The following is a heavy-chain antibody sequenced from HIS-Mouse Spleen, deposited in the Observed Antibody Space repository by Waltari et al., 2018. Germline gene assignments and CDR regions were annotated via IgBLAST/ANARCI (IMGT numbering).Heavy chain of an antibody. D-gene: IGHD3-10*01. J-gene: IGHJ4*02. Sequence: DSVKGRFTISRDNAKNSLYLQMNSLRAEDTAVYYCARAPEVLLWFGEPYFDYWGQGTLVTVSS. V-gene: IGHV3-11*01. CDR3: ARAPEVLLWFGEPYFDY.